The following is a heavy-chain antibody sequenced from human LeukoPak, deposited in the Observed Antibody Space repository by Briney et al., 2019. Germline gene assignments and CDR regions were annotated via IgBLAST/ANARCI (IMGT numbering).Heavy chain of an antibody. D-gene: IGHD1-26*01. CDR3: ARDPPWENYYYMDV. J-gene: IGHJ6*03. CDR1: GGTFSSYA. CDR2: IIPIFGTA. Sequence: SVKVSCKASGGTFSSYAISWVRQAPGQGLEWMGGIIPIFGTANYAQKFQGRVAITADESTSTAYMELSSLRSEDTAVYYCARDPPWENYYYMDVWGKGTTVTVSS. V-gene: IGHV1-69*13.